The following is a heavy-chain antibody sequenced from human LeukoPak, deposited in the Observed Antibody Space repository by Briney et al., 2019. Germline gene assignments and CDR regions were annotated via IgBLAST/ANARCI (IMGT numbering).Heavy chain of an antibody. Sequence: PSETLSLTCTVSGGSVSSGSYYWSWIRQPPGKGLEWIGYIYHGSTNYNPSLKSRVTISVDTSKNQFSLKLSSVTAADTAVYYCARLYSSPDLRADYWGQGTLVTVSS. J-gene: IGHJ4*02. CDR2: IYHGST. D-gene: IGHD2-8*01. CDR1: GGSVSSGSYY. V-gene: IGHV4-61*01. CDR3: ARLYSSPDLRADY.